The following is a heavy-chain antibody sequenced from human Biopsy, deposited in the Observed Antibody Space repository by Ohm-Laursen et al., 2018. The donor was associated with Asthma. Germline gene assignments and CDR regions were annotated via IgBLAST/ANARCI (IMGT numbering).Heavy chain of an antibody. J-gene: IGHJ4*02. CDR1: GGTFSTFG. D-gene: IGHD4-17*01. Sequence: SSVKVSCKASGGTFSTFGISWVRQAPGQGLEWMGRIIPFYGTATYAQNFQGRLTLTADESTSTACMELSSLRSEDTAVYFCARDYDGDYVQRHLPLAYWGQGTLVTVSS. V-gene: IGHV1-69*15. CDR2: IIPFYGTA. CDR3: ARDYDGDYVQRHLPLAY.